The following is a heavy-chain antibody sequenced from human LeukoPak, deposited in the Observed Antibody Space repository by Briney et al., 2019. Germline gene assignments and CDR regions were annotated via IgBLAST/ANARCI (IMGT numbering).Heavy chain of an antibody. J-gene: IGHJ4*02. CDR1: GFTFNSYA. D-gene: IGHD3-3*01. V-gene: IGHV3-23*01. CDR2: ISGSGGST. Sequence: GGSLRLSCAASGFTFNSYAMTWVRQAPGKGLEWVSAISGSGGSTYYADSVKGRFTISRDNSKNTLYLQMNSLRAEDTAVYYCAKVGVYYDFWSGPTHYFDYWGQGTLVTVSS. CDR3: AKVGVYYDFWSGPTHYFDY.